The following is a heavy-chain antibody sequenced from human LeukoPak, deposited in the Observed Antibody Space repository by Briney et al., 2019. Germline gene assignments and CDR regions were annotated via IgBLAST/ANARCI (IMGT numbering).Heavy chain of an antibody. D-gene: IGHD6-13*01. CDR2: ISYDGSNK. J-gene: IGHJ6*02. CDR1: GFTFSSCA. Sequence: GGSLRLSCAASGFTFSSCAMHWVRQAPGKGLEWVAVISYDGSNKYYADSVKGRFTISRDNSKNTLYLQMNSLRAEDTAVYYCARESSSSPGNYYGMDVWGQGTTVTVSS. V-gene: IGHV3-30-3*01. CDR3: ARESSSSPGNYYGMDV.